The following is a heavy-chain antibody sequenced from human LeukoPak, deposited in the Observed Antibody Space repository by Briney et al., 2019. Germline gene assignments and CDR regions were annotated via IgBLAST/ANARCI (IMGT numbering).Heavy chain of an antibody. CDR2: ISSSGSTI. Sequence: GGSLRLSCAASGFTFSSYEMNWDRQAPGKGLEWVSYISSSGSTIYYADSVKGRFTISRDNAKNSLYLQMNSLRAEDTAVYYCARGRNYDFWSGLFDPWGQGTLVTVSS. CDR1: GFTFSSYE. J-gene: IGHJ5*02. D-gene: IGHD3-3*01. V-gene: IGHV3-48*03. CDR3: ARGRNYDFWSGLFDP.